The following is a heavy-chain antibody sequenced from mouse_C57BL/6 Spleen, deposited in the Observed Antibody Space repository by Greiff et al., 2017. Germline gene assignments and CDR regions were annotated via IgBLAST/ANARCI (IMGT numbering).Heavy chain of an antibody. J-gene: IGHJ2*01. D-gene: IGHD1-1*01. Sequence: DVKLQESGPGLVKPSQSLSLTCSVTGYSITSGYYWNWIRQFPGNKLEWMGYISYDGSNNYNPSLKNRISITRDTSKNQFFLKLNSVTTEDTATYYCARDGSSYGHYFDYWGQGTTLTVSS. CDR1: GYSITSGYY. V-gene: IGHV3-6*01. CDR2: ISYDGSN. CDR3: ARDGSSYGHYFDY.